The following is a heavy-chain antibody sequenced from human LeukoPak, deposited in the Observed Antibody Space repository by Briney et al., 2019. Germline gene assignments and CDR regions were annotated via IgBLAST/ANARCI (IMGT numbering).Heavy chain of an antibody. V-gene: IGHV3-53*01. J-gene: IGHJ4*02. CDR3: ARGPGTAMDY. CDR1: GFTVSSNY. CDR2: IYSGGST. D-gene: IGHD5-18*01. Sequence: GGSLRLSCAASGFTVSSNYMSWVRQAPGKGLEWVSVIYSGGSTYYPNSVKGRFTISRDNSKTTLYLQMNSLRAEDTAVYYCARGPGTAMDYWGQGTLVTVSS.